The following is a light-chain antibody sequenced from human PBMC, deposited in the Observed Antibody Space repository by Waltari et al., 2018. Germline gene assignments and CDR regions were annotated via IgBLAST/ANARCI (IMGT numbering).Light chain of an antibody. V-gene: IGKV2-29*02. CDR3: MQGKHLPRT. CDR1: QSLLHSDGKTF. CDR2: EVS. Sequence: DVVMTQAPLSLSVTPGQSASLSCKSSQSLLHSDGKTFLYWYLQKAGQSPQLLIFEVSSRFAGVADRFSGSGSGTNFTLTISRVEAEDAGVYYCMQGKHLPRTFGQGTKVEI. J-gene: IGKJ1*01.